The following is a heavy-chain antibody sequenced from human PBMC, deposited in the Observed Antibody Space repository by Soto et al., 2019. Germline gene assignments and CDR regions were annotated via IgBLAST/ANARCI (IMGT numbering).Heavy chain of an antibody. CDR2: INYSGSSR. J-gene: IGHJ5*02. CDR3: AKEGLLWVSGHWFDP. V-gene: IGHV3-23*01. CDR1: GFTFSSYA. Sequence: GGSLRLSCAASGFTFSSYAMTWVRQAPGKGLEWVSGINYSGSSRYYADSVKGRFTISRDNSKKTLYLQMNSLRAEDTAVYYCAKEGLLWVSGHWFDPWGQGTLVTVSS. D-gene: IGHD3-10*01.